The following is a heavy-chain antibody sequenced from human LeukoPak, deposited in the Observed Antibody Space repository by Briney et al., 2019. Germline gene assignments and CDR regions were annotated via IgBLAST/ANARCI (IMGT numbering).Heavy chain of an antibody. Sequence: ASVKVSCKASGYTFTGYYMHWVRQAPGQGLEWMGWINPNSGGTNYAQKFQGRVTMTRDTSISTAYMELSRLRSDDTAVYYCASSARYYYDSSGYRLTLPPIYWGQGTLVTVSS. CDR2: INPNSGGT. V-gene: IGHV1-2*02. CDR1: GYTFTGYY. D-gene: IGHD3-22*01. CDR3: ASSARYYYDSSGYRLTLPPIY. J-gene: IGHJ4*02.